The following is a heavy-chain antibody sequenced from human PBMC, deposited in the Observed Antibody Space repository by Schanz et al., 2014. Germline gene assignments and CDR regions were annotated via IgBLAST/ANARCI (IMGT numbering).Heavy chain of an antibody. V-gene: IGHV1-46*01. J-gene: IGHJ6*02. Sequence: QVQLVQSGAEVKKPGASVKVSCKASGYTFTSDSMHWVRQAPGQGLEWMGMINPSGGSTTYAQKFQGRVTMTRDTSTSTVYMELSSLRSEDTAVYYCARAKRFGDMDVWGQGTTDTVS. D-gene: IGHD3-10*01. CDR2: INPSGGST. CDR1: GYTFTSDS. CDR3: ARAKRFGDMDV.